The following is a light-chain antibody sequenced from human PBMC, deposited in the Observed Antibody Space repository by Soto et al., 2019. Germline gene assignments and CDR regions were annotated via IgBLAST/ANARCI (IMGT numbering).Light chain of an antibody. CDR2: GAS. V-gene: IGKV3-20*01. CDR1: QSVSSSY. CDR3: QLSGSSMYT. J-gene: IGKJ2*01. Sequence: EIVLTQSPGTLSLSPGERATLSCRPSQSVSSSYLAWYQQKPGQAPRLLIYGASTRATGIPDRFSGSGSGTDFTLTISRLEPEDFAVYYCQLSGSSMYTFGQGTKLQIK.